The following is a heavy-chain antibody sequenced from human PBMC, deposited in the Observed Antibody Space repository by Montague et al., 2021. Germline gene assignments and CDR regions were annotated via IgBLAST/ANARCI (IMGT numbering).Heavy chain of an antibody. CDR3: ARQGFYESGGFFI. J-gene: IGHJ4*02. CDR2: MYYSGST. D-gene: IGHD3-22*01. CDR1: GDSLSSVGYS. Sequence: TLSLTCTVSGDSLSSVGYSWTWIRQHPGKGLEWIGYMYYSGSTYYNPSLKSRVTISGDTPKNHFSLRLTSVTAADTAVYYCARQGFYESGGFFIWGLGTLVTVSS. V-gene: IGHV4-31*03.